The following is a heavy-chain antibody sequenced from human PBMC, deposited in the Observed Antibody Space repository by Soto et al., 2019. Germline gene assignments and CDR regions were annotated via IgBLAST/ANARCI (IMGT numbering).Heavy chain of an antibody. CDR2: IIPIFGTA. CDR3: ASCLGPAAAIDY. Sequence: ASVKVSCKASGGTFISYAISWVRQAPGQGLEWMGGIIPIFGTANYAQKFQGRVTITADESTSTAYMELSSLRSEDTAVYYCASCLGPAAAIDYWGQGTLVTVSS. V-gene: IGHV1-69*13. J-gene: IGHJ4*02. CDR1: GGTFISYA. D-gene: IGHD2-2*01.